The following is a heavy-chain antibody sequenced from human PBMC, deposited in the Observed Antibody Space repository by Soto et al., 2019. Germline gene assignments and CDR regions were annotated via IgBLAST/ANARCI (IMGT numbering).Heavy chain of an antibody. CDR1: ARTLRNHS. V-gene: IGHV1-69*01. J-gene: IGHJ4*02. CDR2: ITPNFGTA. Sequence: VSCKCCARTLRNHSINWLRQAPGKVIEWMGEITPNFGTANYAQKFQGRVTITADESTSTAYMELSSLRSEDTDVYYCARDGGRHSGGIDYWGQGTLVTVSS. D-gene: IGHD1-26*01. CDR3: ARDGGRHSGGIDY.